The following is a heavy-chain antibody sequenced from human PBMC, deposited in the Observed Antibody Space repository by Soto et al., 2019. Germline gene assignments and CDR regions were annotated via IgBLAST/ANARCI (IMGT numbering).Heavy chain of an antibody. J-gene: IGHJ4*02. V-gene: IGHV4-34*01. Sequence: QVQLQQWGAGLLKPSETLSLACGVYGGSLSAYYWSWIRQAPGKGLEWIGEINDSGNTNYNPSLKRRVLMSIDTSKKQFSLKLISVTAADTALYYCARGGTVAAAGSVRYWGQGTLVTVSS. CDR2: INDSGNT. CDR3: ARGGTVAAAGSVRY. CDR1: GGSLSAYY. D-gene: IGHD6-13*01.